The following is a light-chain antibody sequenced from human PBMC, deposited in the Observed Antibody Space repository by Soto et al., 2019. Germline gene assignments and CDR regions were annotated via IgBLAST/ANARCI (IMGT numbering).Light chain of an antibody. J-gene: IGKJ1*01. CDR3: QQYNNWPWT. CDR2: GAS. V-gene: IGKV3-15*01. Sequence: EIVMTQSPATLSVSPGERATLSCRASQSVSNKLAWYQQKPGQAPRLLIYGASTRATGIPARFSGTGSGTEFTLTISSLQSEDFAAYYCQQYNNWPWTFGQGTKVEIK. CDR1: QSVSNK.